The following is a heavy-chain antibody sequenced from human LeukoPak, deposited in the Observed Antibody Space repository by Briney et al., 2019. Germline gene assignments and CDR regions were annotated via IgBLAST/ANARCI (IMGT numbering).Heavy chain of an antibody. CDR1: GGTFSRFT. J-gene: IGHJ4*02. Sequence: SVKVSCKASGGTFSRFTISWVRQAPGQGFEWMGGITPIFGTANFAQKFQGRVSITADESTFTAFMELSSLRSEDTAVYYCASSSVRGVIFLIWGQGTLVTVSS. CDR2: ITPIFGTA. D-gene: IGHD3-10*01. CDR3: ASSSVRGVIFLI. V-gene: IGHV1-69*13.